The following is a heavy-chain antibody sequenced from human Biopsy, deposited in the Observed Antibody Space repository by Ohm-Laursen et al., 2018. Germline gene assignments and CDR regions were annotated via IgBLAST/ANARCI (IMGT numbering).Heavy chain of an antibody. CDR2: IYYSGGT. V-gene: IGHV4-59*01. CDR3: ARVEAGTYDALDI. J-gene: IGHJ3*02. Sequence: GTLSLTCRASGGSMTGYEWSWIRLAPGKGLEWIGYIYYSGGTKYNPSLASRVTFSVDMSKSQFSLKLYSVTAADTAVYYCARVEAGTYDALDIWGQGALVAVSA. CDR1: GGSMTGYE. D-gene: IGHD1-26*01.